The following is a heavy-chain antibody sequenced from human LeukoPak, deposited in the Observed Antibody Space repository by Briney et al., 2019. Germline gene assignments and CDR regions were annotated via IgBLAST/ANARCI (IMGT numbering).Heavy chain of an antibody. V-gene: IGHV2-5*01. CDR3: AHRNSDYRAFDI. CDR1: GFSLSTSGMY. D-gene: IGHD4-11*01. Sequence: SGPTLVKPTQTLTLTCTFSGFSLSTSGMYVGWIRQPPGKALEWLSLIYWNDDKRYSPSLKSRLTITKDTSKNQVVLTMTNMDPVDTATYYCAHRNSDYRAFDIWGQGTMVTVSS. CDR2: IYWNDDK. J-gene: IGHJ3*02.